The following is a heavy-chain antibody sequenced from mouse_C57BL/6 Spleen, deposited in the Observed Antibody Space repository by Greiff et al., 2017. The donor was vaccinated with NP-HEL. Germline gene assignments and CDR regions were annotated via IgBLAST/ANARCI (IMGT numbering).Heavy chain of an antibody. CDR2: INPGSGGT. CDR1: GYSFTNYL. Sequence: QVQLQQSGAELVRPGTSVKVSCKASGYSFTNYLIEWVKQRPGQGLEWIGVINPGSGGTNYNEKFKGKATLTADKSSSTAYMQLSSLTSEDSAVYFCARWTTVAYAMDYWGQGTSVTVSS. D-gene: IGHD1-1*01. J-gene: IGHJ4*01. V-gene: IGHV1-54*01. CDR3: ARWTTVAYAMDY.